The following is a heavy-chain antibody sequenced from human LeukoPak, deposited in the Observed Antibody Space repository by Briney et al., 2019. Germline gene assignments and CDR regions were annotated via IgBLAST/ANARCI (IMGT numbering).Heavy chain of an antibody. J-gene: IGHJ4*02. CDR2: IYSGGST. Sequence: PGGSLKLSCAASGFTVSSNYMSWVRQAPGKGLEWVSVIYSGGSTYYADSVKGRFTISRDNSKNTLYLQMISLRAEDTAVYYCARDFRYSSSWNYFDYWGQGTLATVSS. CDR3: ARDFRYSSSWNYFDY. D-gene: IGHD6-13*01. CDR1: GFTVSSNY. V-gene: IGHV3-66*01.